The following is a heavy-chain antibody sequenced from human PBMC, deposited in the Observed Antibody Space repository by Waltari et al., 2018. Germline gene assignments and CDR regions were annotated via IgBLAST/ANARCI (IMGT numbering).Heavy chain of an antibody. Sequence: QVQLVQSGSELKTPGASVKVSCKPSGYTFTTYAMNWVRQAPGRGREWMGWINTNTGNPTYAQGFTGRFVFSLDTSVSTAYLQISSLKAEDTAVYYCARDRRYCSSTSCYPYYGMDVWGQGTTVTVSS. CDR1: GYTFTTYA. J-gene: IGHJ6*02. V-gene: IGHV7-4-1*02. CDR3: ARDRRYCSSTSCYPYYGMDV. CDR2: INTNTGNP. D-gene: IGHD2-2*01.